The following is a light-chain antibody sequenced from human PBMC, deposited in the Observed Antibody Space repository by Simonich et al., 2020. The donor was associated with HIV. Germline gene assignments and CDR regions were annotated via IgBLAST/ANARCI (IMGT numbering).Light chain of an antibody. CDR3: QQYNNWPSPFT. J-gene: IGKJ3*01. V-gene: IGKV3-15*01. CDR1: QSVASN. Sequence: EILMTQSPATLSVSPGERATLSCRTSQSVASNLAWYQQKPGQAPRLLIYGASSRATGIPARFSGSGFGTECTLTISSMQSEDFAVYYCQQYNNWPSPFTFGPGTKVDIK. CDR2: GAS.